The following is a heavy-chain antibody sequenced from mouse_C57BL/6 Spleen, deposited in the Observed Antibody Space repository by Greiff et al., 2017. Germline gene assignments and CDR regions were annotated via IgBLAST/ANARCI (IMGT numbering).Heavy chain of an antibody. CDR1: GFTFSSYG. V-gene: IGHV5-6*01. CDR3: ARQEVVADY. J-gene: IGHJ2*01. CDR2: ISSGGSYT. Sequence: EVKLVESGGDLVKPGGSLKLSCAASGFTFSSYGMSWVRQTPDKRLEWVATISSGGSYTYYPDSVKGRFTISRDNAKNTLYLQMSSLKSEDTAMYYCARQEVVADYWGQGTTLTVSS. D-gene: IGHD1-1*01.